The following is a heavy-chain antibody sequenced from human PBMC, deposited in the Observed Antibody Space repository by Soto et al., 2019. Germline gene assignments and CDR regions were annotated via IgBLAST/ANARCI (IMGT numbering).Heavy chain of an antibody. CDR1: GGTFSSYA. Sequence: QVQLVQSGAEVKKPGSSVKVSCKASGGTFSSYAISWVRQAPGQGLEWMGGIIPIFGTANYAQKFQGRVTIXXYXAXXAAYMERSSLRSEDTAVYYCARDTGDSGGWYGFDYWGQGTLVTVSS. CDR3: ARDTGDSGGWYGFDY. J-gene: IGHJ4*02. V-gene: IGHV1-69*12. CDR2: IIPIFGTA. D-gene: IGHD6-19*01.